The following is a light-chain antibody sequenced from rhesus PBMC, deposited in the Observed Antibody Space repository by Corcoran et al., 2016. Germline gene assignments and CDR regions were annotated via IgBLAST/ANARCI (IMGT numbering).Light chain of an antibody. CDR1: QGIGSD. CDR3: LQYNSYPYT. CDR2: AAA. Sequence: DIQMTQSPSSLSASVGDTVTITCRARQGIGSDLNWFQQKPGKAPKFLIYAAASLDSGVPSRFRGSGSGTEFTLTISSLQPEDFAAYFCLQYNSYPYTFGQGTTVEIK. J-gene: IGKJ2*01. V-gene: IGKV1-28*02.